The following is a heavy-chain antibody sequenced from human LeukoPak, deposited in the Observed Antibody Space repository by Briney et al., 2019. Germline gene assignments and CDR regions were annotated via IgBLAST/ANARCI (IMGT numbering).Heavy chain of an antibody. Sequence: GGSLRLSCAASGFTFSSYAMSWVRQAPGKGLEWVSAISGSGGSTYYADSVKGRFTISRDNSKNTLYLQMNSLRAEDTAVYYCADHVSGTRDPRAGGWGQGTMVTVSS. CDR2: ISGSGGST. CDR1: GFTFSSYA. V-gene: IGHV3-23*01. J-gene: IGHJ3*01. CDR3: ADHVSGTRDPRAGG. D-gene: IGHD1-14*01.